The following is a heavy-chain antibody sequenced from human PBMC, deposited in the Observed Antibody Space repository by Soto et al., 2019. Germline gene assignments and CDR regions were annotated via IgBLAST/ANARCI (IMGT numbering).Heavy chain of an antibody. CDR3: AKERGYRTSWYGLGPVDS. V-gene: IGHV3-30*18. Sequence: QVQLVESGGGVVQPGRSLRLSCAASGFTFSNFGMHWVRQAPGKGLEWVAVISYDGSNKYYADSVKGRFTISRDDSMHTLYLQMNSLRAEDTAVFYCAKERGYRTSWYGLGPVDSWGQGTLVTVSS. J-gene: IGHJ4*02. CDR2: ISYDGSNK. D-gene: IGHD6-13*01. CDR1: GFTFSNFG.